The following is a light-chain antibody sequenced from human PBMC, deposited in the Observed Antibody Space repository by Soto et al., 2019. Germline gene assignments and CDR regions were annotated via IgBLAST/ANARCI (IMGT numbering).Light chain of an antibody. CDR1: QSVSSN. Sequence: ERXXLSCMASQSVSSNLAWYQQKPGQAPRLLIYGASTRATGIPARFSGSGSGTEFTLTISSLQSEDFAVYYCQQYNNWPGTFGQGTKV. J-gene: IGKJ1*01. CDR2: GAS. CDR3: QQYNNWPGT. V-gene: IGKV3-15*01.